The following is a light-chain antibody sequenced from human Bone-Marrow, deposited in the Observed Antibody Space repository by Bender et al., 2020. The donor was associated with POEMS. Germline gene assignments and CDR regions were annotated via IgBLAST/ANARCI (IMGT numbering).Light chain of an antibody. J-gene: IGLJ1*01. V-gene: IGLV2-23*02. CDR1: NSDVGNYNL. CDR2: EVS. Sequence: QSALTQPASVSGSPGQSITISCIGTNSDVGNYNLVSWYQQHPGKAPKLMIFEVSERPSGVSNRFSGSKSGNTASLTISGLQAEDEVDYYCCSYAGTITPYVFGTGTKVSVL. CDR3: CSYAGTITPYV.